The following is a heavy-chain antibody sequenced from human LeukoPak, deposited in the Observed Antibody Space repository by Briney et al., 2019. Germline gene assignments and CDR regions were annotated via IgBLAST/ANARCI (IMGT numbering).Heavy chain of an antibody. D-gene: IGHD5-18*01. Sequence: PSETLSLTCAVYGGSFSGYYWSWIRQPPGKVLEWIGEINHSGSTNYNPSLKSRVTISVGTSKNQFSLKLSSVTAADTAVYYCARGVYSYGYYYYYYMDVWGKGTTVTVSS. V-gene: IGHV4-34*01. CDR3: ARGVYSYGYYYYYYMDV. CDR1: GGSFSGYY. J-gene: IGHJ6*03. CDR2: INHSGST.